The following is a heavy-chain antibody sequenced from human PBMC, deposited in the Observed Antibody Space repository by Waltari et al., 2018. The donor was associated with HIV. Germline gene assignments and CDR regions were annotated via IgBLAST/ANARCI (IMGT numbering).Heavy chain of an antibody. CDR3: ARSPPQYGSSGYYWDY. CDR2: RSAQTGNT. D-gene: IGHD3-22*01. J-gene: IGHJ4*02. CDR1: GNTLTIYG. V-gene: IGHV1-18*01. Sequence: QVQLVQSGAEVKKPGASVKVSCKASGNTLTIYGFTWVRQAPGQGLEWMGWRSAQTGNTNDAQKFQCRVTTTTDTATSTAYMELRSLRSDDTAVYYCARSPPQYGSSGYYWDYWGQGTLVTVSS.